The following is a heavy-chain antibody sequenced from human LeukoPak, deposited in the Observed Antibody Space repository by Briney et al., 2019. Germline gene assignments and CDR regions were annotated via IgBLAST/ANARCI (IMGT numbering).Heavy chain of an antibody. CDR3: TQLRDYGDRPDAFDI. CDR1: GFTFSGSA. V-gene: IGHV3-73*01. D-gene: IGHD4-17*01. Sequence: GGSLKLSCAASGFTFSGSAMHWVRQASGKGLEWVGRIRSKANSYATAYAASVKGRFTISRDDSKNTAYLQMNSLKTEDTAVYYCTQLRDYGDRPDAFDIWGQGTMVTVSS. CDR2: IRSKANSYAT. J-gene: IGHJ3*02.